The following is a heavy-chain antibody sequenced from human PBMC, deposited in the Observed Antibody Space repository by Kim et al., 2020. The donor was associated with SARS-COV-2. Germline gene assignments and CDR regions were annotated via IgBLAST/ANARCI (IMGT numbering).Heavy chain of an antibody. V-gene: IGHV1-46*01. Sequence: SYAQIFQGRVTMTRGTSTSTVYMELSSLRSEDTAVYFCARSDGTYYSPDYWGQGTLVTVSS. J-gene: IGHJ4*02. CDR3: ARSDGTYYSPDY. D-gene: IGHD1-26*01.